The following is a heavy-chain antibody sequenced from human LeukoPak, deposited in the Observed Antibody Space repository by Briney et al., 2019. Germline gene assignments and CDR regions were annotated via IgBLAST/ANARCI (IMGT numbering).Heavy chain of an antibody. J-gene: IGHJ4*02. CDR1: GFIFSDYY. D-gene: IGHD3-22*01. CDR3: AKDQYYDSRGLLNFDY. Sequence: GGSLRLSCAASGFIFSDYYMSWIRQAPGKGLEWVSSISSSSSYINYADSVKGRFTISRDNSKNTLYLQMNSLRAEDTAVYYCAKDQYYDSRGLLNFDYWGQGTLVTVSS. CDR2: ISSSSSYI. V-gene: IGHV3-11*05.